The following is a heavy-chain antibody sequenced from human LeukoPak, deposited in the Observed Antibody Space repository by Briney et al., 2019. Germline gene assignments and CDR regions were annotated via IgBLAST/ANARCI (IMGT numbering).Heavy chain of an antibody. J-gene: IGHJ4*02. CDR2: TSNTGTTI. CDR1: GFTFSSYE. D-gene: IGHD3-10*01. Sequence: RGSLRLSCAASGFTFSSYEMNWVRQAPGKGLEWVSYTSNTGTTINYADSVKGRFTISRDDAKKSLYLQMNSLRVEDTAVYYCARKTGSTIQYGSGIFDYWGQGTLVTVSS. CDR3: ARKTGSTIQYGSGIFDY. V-gene: IGHV3-48*03.